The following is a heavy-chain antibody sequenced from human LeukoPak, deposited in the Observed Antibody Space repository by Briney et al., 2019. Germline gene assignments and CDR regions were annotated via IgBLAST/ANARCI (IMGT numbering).Heavy chain of an antibody. D-gene: IGHD3-22*01. Sequence: GGSLRLSCAASGFTFSSYAMSWVRQAPGKGLEWVSGISGSGGSTYYADSVKGRFTISRDNSKNTLYLQMNSLRAEDTAVYYCARTYYYDSSGSYYFDYWGQGTLVNVSS. CDR1: GFTFSSYA. V-gene: IGHV3-23*01. CDR3: ARTYYYDSSGSYYFDY. CDR2: ISGSGGST. J-gene: IGHJ4*02.